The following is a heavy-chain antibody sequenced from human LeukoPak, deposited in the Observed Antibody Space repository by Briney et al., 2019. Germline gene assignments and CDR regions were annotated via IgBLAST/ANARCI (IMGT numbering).Heavy chain of an antibody. CDR1: GFTVTNNY. V-gene: IGHV3-53*04. Sequence: GGSLRLSCAASGFTVTNNYMSWVRQAPGKGLEWVSVIYSAGTTYYADSVKGRFTISRQNPENTLFLQMSSLRPEDTALYYCARVLGYDSSGYYRGYFDYWGQGTLVTVSS. J-gene: IGHJ4*02. CDR2: IYSAGTT. CDR3: ARVLGYDSSGYYRGYFDY. D-gene: IGHD3-22*01.